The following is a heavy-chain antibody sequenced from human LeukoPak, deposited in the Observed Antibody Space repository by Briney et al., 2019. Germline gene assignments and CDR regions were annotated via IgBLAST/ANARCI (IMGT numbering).Heavy chain of an antibody. CDR2: ISSSGSTI. V-gene: IGHV3-48*03. D-gene: IGHD3-3*01. CDR1: GFTFSSYE. J-gene: IGHJ4*02. Sequence: GGSLRLSCAASGFTFSSYEMNWVRQAPGKGLEWVSYISSSGSTIYYADSVKGRFTISRDNAKNSLYLQMNSLRAEDTALYYCAKDFWSGYYSGYFDYWGQGTLVTVSS. CDR3: AKDFWSGYYSGYFDY.